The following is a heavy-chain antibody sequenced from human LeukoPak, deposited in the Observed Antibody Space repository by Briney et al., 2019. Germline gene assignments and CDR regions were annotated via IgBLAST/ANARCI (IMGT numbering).Heavy chain of an antibody. CDR3: ARVSSGWYYFDY. V-gene: IGHV4-59*01. CDR2: IYYSGST. CDR1: GGSISSYY. Sequence: SETLSLTCTVSGGSISSYYWSWIRPPPGKGLEWIGYIYYSGSTNYNPSLKSRVTISVDTSKNQFSLKLSSVTAADTAVYYCARVSSGWYYFDYWGQGTLVTVSS. D-gene: IGHD6-19*01. J-gene: IGHJ4*02.